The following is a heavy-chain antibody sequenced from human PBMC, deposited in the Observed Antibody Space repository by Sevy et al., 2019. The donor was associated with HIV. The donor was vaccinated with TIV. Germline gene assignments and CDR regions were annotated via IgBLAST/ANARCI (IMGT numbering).Heavy chain of an antibody. J-gene: IGHJ6*02. CDR1: GFTFSNVW. CDR2: IRSKTEGGTT. CDR3: CTEALVGDGGDYYYYGLDV. Sequence: GGSLRLSCAASGFTFSNVWMSWVRQAPGKGLEWVGHIRSKTEGGTTDYAAPVKGRFTISRDDSKNTLYLQMNSLKSEDTAVYYCCTEALVGDGGDYYYYGLDVWGQGTTVTVSS. D-gene: IGHD4-17*01. V-gene: IGHV3-15*01.